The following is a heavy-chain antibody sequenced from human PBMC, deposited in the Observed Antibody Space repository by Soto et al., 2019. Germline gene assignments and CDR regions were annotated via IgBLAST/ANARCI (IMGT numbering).Heavy chain of an antibody. CDR3: ARHPIFGVVTYQYNWFDP. V-gene: IGHV4-39*01. CDR1: GGSISSSSYY. Sequence: SETLSLTCTVSGGSISSSSYYWGWIRQPPGKGLEWIGSIYYSGSTYYNPSLKSRVTISVDTSKNQFSLKLSSVTAADTAVYYCARHPIFGVVTYQYNWFDPWGQGTLVTVSS. D-gene: IGHD3-3*01. CDR2: IYYSGST. J-gene: IGHJ5*02.